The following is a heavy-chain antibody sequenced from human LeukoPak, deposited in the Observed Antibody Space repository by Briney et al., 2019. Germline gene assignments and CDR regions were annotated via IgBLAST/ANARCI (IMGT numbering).Heavy chain of an antibody. CDR3: ARDMYSSGWYLGFDY. J-gene: IGHJ4*02. V-gene: IGHV1-69*13. CDR1: GGTFSSYA. CDR2: IIPIFGTA. Sequence: SVKVSCKASGGTFSSYAISWVRQAPGQGLEWMGGIIPIFGTANYAQKFQGRVTITADESTSTAYMELTSLRSEDTAVYYCARDMYSSGWYLGFDYWGQGTLVTVSS. D-gene: IGHD6-19*01.